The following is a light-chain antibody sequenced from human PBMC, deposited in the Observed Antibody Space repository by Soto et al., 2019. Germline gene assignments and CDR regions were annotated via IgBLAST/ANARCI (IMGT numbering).Light chain of an antibody. CDR1: QSVSNY. Sequence: EIVLTQSPGTLSLSPGERATLSCRASQSVSNYLVWYQQKPGHAPRLPISGASSRATGIPDRFSGSGSGTEFTLTIRRLEPEDFAVYYCQQYGGSPQTFGQGTKVEIK. V-gene: IGKV3-20*01. J-gene: IGKJ1*01. CDR2: GAS. CDR3: QQYGGSPQT.